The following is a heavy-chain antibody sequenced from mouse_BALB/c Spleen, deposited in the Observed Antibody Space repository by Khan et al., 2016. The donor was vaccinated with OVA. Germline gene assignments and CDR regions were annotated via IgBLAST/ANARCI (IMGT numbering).Heavy chain of an antibody. Sequence: VQLKESGPGLVKPSQSLSLTCTVTGYTFTSYYAWNWNRKFPGNKLERMGYIRYSGSTTYNQSLKSRISFTPDTSTNQSFLQLNSLTTEDSATYYCARCFTYWGQGTLVTVSA. V-gene: IGHV3-2*02. J-gene: IGHJ3*01. CDR1: GYTFTSYYA. CDR3: ARCFTY. CDR2: IRYSGST.